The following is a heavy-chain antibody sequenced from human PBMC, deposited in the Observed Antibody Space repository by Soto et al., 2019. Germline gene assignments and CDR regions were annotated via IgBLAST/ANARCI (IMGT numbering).Heavy chain of an antibody. J-gene: IGHJ5*02. CDR3: ARGTSTWHWLEP. CDR2: IYPSDSDT. Sequence: PGESLQISCEGSGYSFSTFWIACVRQMPGKGLEWMGIIYPSDSDTRYSPSFRDHVTISADKSINTAYLQWNSLQASDTAVYYCARGTSTWHWLEPWGEGTLVTVSS. V-gene: IGHV5-51*01. D-gene: IGHD1-1*01. CDR1: GYSFSTFW.